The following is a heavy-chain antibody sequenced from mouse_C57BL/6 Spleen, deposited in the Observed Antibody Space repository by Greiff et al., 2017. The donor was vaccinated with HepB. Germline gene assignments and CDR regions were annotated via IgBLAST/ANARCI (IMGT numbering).Heavy chain of an antibody. D-gene: IGHD2-1*01. CDR2: ISSGGSYT. V-gene: IGHV5-6*02. J-gene: IGHJ2*01. Sequence: DVKLVESGGDLVKPGGSLKLSCAASGFTFSSYGMSWVRQTPDKRLEWVATISSGGSYTYYPDSVKGRFTISRDNAKNTLYLQMSSLKSEDTAMYYSARDDYGNPYYFDYWGQGTTLTVSS. CDR3: ARDDYGNPYYFDY. CDR1: GFTFSSYG.